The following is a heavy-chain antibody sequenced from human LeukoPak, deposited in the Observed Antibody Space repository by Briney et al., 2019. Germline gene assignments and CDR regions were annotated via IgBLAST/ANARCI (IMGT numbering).Heavy chain of an antibody. CDR3: AKSGYSSSWSNAAVYNWFDP. D-gene: IGHD6-13*01. CDR1: GFTFSSYG. CDR2: ISYDGSNK. V-gene: IGHV3-30*18. Sequence: GGSLRLSCAASGFTFSSYGMHWVRQAPGKGLEWVAVISYDGSNKYYADSVKGRFTISRDNSKNTLYLQMNSLRAEVTAVYYCAKSGYSSSWSNAAVYNWFDPWGQGTLVTVSS. J-gene: IGHJ5*02.